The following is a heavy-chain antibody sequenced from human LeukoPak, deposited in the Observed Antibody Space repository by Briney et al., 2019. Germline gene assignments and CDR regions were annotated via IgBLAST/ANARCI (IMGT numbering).Heavy chain of an antibody. Sequence: SETLSLTCAVSGGSISSGGYSWSRIRQPPGKGLEWIGYIYYSGSTYYNPSLKSRVTISVDTSKNQFSLKLSSVTAADTAVYYCAGRVLRRVFGEHRPWYFDYWGQGTLVTVSS. V-gene: IGHV4-30-4*07. CDR2: IYYSGST. J-gene: IGHJ4*02. CDR3: AGRVLRRVFGEHRPWYFDY. D-gene: IGHD3-10*01. CDR1: GGSISSGGYS.